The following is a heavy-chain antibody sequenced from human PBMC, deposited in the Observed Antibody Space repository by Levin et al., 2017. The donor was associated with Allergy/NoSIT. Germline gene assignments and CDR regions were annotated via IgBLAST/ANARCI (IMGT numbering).Heavy chain of an antibody. CDR3: ARGRGTTGVDY. V-gene: IGHV4-34*01. CDR1: GGSFSGYY. J-gene: IGHJ4*02. CDR2: INHSGST. D-gene: IGHD1-7*01. Sequence: GSLRLSCAVYGGSFSGYYWSWIRQPPGKGLEWIGEINHSGSTNYNPSLKSRVTISVDTSKNQFSLKLSSVTAADTAVYYCARGRGTTGVDYWGQGTLVTVSS.